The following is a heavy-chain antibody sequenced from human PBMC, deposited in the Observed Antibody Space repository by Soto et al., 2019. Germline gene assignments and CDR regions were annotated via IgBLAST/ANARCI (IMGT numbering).Heavy chain of an antibody. CDR2: MWYDGSNK. CDR1: GFTLSSYG. CDR3: VGRRTSYGMDV. J-gene: IGHJ6*02. Sequence: QVQLVESGGGVVQPGRSLRLSCAASGFTLSSYGMHWVRQAPGKGLEWVAVMWYDGSNKYYADSVKGRFTISRDNSKNTLYLQMNSLRAEDTAVYYCVGRRTSYGMDVWGQGTTVTVSS. D-gene: IGHD3-16*01. V-gene: IGHV3-33*01.